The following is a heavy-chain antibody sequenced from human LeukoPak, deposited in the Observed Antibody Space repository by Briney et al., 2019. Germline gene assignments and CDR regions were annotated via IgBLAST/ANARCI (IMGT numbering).Heavy chain of an antibody. D-gene: IGHD6-13*01. V-gene: IGHV3-64*01. CDR1: GFTFNTYG. J-gene: IGHJ4*02. CDR3: ARGAQLTDY. CDR2: IGPDGGTT. Sequence: GGSLRLSCAASGFTFNTYGMHWARQAPGKGLEYVSGIGPDGGTTYYANSVEGRFTISRDNSKNMVYLQMGSLRADDMAVYYCARGAQLTDYWGQGTLVTVSS.